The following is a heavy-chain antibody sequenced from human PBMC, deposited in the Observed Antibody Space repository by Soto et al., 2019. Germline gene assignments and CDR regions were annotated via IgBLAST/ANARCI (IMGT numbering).Heavy chain of an antibody. Sequence: ASVKVSCKASGYTFTGYYMHWVRQAPGQVLEWMGLINPNSGGTNYAQKFQGRVTMTRDTSISTAYMELSRLRSDDTAVYYCATDSAGNWFDPWGQGALVTVSS. J-gene: IGHJ5*02. CDR1: GYTFTGYY. D-gene: IGHD2-15*01. V-gene: IGHV1-2*02. CDR2: INPNSGGT. CDR3: ATDSAGNWFDP.